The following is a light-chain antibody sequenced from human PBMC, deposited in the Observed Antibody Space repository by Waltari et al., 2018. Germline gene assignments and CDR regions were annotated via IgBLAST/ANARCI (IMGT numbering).Light chain of an antibody. CDR1: QGISSS. V-gene: IGKV1-NL1*01. CDR2: GAS. CDR3: QQYFGIPIT. J-gene: IGKJ5*01. Sequence: CRAGQGISSSLAWYQKKVGEAPKLLLYGASRLESGVPSRFSGSGSGTVYTLTISSLQPEGFATYYCQQYFGIPITFGQGTRLE.